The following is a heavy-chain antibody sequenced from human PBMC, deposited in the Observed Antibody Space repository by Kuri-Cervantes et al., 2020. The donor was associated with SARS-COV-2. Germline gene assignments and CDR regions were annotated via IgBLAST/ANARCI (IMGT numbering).Heavy chain of an antibody. V-gene: IGHV1-69*06. CDR2: IIPIFGTA. D-gene: IGHD1-26*01. J-gene: IGHJ3*02. CDR1: GGTFSSYA. Sequence: SVKVSCKASGGTFSSYAISWVRQAPGQGLEWMGGIIPIFGTANYAQKFQGRVTITADKSTSTAYMELSSLRSEDTAVYYCAAWGFPIVGATGPDAFDIWGQGTMVTVSS. CDR3: AAWGFPIVGATGPDAFDI.